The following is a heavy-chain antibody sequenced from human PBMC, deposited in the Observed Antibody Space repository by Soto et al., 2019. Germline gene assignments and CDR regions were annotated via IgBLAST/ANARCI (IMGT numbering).Heavy chain of an antibody. CDR1: GFTFSGSA. J-gene: IGHJ3*02. D-gene: IGHD2-15*01. CDR2: IRSKANSYAT. CDR3: TRLRDIVVVVAATHAFDI. V-gene: IGHV3-73*01. Sequence: GGSLRLSCAASGFTFSGSAMHWVRQASGKGLEWVGRIRSKANSYATAYAASVKGRFTISRDDSKNTAYLQMNSLKTEDTAVYYCTRLRDIVVVVAATHAFDIWGQGTMVTVSS.